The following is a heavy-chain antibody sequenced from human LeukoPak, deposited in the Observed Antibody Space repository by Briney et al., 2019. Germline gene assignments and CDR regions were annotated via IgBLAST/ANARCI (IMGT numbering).Heavy chain of an antibody. D-gene: IGHD3-9*01. Sequence: SETLSLTCTVSGGSISSFYWSWIRQPPGKGLQWIGYIDYSGSTNYNPSLKSRVTISVDTSKNQFSLKLSSVTAADTAVYYCARSKLRYFDWLPYYYGMDVWGQGTTVTVSS. CDR2: IDYSGST. V-gene: IGHV4-59*12. CDR1: GGSISSFY. CDR3: ARSKLRYFDWLPYYYGMDV. J-gene: IGHJ6*02.